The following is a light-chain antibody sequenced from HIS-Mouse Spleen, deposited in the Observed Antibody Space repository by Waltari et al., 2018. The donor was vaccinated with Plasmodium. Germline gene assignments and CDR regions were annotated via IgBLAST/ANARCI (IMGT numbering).Light chain of an antibody. Sequence: SYELTQPPSVSVSPGQTARITCSGDALQTKHASWYQKKSGQAPVLVIYEDSKRPSGIPERFSGSSSGTMATLTISGAQVEDEADYYCYSTDSSGNHRVFGGGTKLTVL. CDR1: ALQTKH. CDR2: EDS. V-gene: IGLV3-10*01. CDR3: YSTDSSGNHRV. J-gene: IGLJ3*02.